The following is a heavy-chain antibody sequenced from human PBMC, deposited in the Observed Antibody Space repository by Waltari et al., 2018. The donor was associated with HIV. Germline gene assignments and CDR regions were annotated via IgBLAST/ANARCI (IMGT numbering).Heavy chain of an antibody. Sequence: QVQLVQSGAEVKKPGASVKVSCKASGYTFTGSYMNWARQAPGQGLEWMGWINPNSGVTNYAQKFQGRVTMTRDTSISTAYMELSRLRSDDTAVYYCARGPPYYYGLGSPGGGWFDPWGQGTLVTVSS. D-gene: IGHD3-10*01. J-gene: IGHJ5*02. CDR2: INPNSGVT. CDR3: ARGPPYYYGLGSPGGGWFDP. V-gene: IGHV1-2*02. CDR1: GYTFTGSY.